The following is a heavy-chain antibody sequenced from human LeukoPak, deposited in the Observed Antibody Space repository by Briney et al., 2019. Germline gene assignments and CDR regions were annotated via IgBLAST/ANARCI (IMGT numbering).Heavy chain of an antibody. CDR2: IIPIFGTA. D-gene: IGHD3-22*01. V-gene: IGHV1-69*05. CDR1: GGTFSSYA. Sequence: SVKVSCKASGGTFSSYAISWVRQAPGQGLEWMGRIIPIFGTANYAQKFQGRVTITTDESTSTAYMELSSPRSEDTAVYYCARDLRGYYDSPPGDWGQGTLVTVSS. J-gene: IGHJ4*02. CDR3: ARDLRGYYDSPPGD.